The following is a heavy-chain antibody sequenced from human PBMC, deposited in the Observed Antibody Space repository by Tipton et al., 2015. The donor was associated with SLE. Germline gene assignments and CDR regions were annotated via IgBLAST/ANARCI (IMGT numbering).Heavy chain of an antibody. CDR3: ARAVPRGSTSGYWYFDL. CDR1: GGSFSGYH. J-gene: IGHJ2*01. CDR2: VYHSGRT. D-gene: IGHD6-6*01. Sequence: TLSLTCAVYGGSFSGYHWTRIRQPPGKGLEWIGEVYHSGRTDSNPSLKSRVTISVDTSKNQFSLNLTSVTAADTAVYYCARAVPRGSTSGYWYFDLWGRGTLVTVSS. V-gene: IGHV4-34*01.